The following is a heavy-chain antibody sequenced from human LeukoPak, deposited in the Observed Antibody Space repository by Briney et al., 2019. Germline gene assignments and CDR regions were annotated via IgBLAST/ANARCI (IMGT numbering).Heavy chain of an antibody. J-gene: IGHJ3*02. CDR2: ISGTGEIV. D-gene: IGHD4-23*01. V-gene: IGHV3-11*01. CDR3: ARDRGYGGNRPETFDI. CDR1: GFTFSDYY. Sequence: GGSLRLSCAVSGFTFSDYYMSWIRQAPGKGLEWLSYISGTGEIVYYADSVKGRFSIFRDNAKMSVSLQMNSLRAEDTAVYYCARDRGYGGNRPETFDIWGQGTMVTVSS.